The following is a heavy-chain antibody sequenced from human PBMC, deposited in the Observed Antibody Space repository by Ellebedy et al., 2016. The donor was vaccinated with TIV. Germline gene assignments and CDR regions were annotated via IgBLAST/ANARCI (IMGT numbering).Heavy chain of an antibody. V-gene: IGHV4-34*01. D-gene: IGHD2/OR15-2a*01. CDR1: GGSFSDYY. CDR3: ARLKRYFNHFDH. J-gene: IGHJ4*02. Sequence: MPSETLSLTCAVYGGSFSDYYWNWIRQPPRKGREWIGEINHSGDTNYNPSLKSRLIISLDTSKNQFSLKLSSVTAADTAGYYCARLKRYFNHFDHWGQGTLVTVSS. CDR2: INHSGDT.